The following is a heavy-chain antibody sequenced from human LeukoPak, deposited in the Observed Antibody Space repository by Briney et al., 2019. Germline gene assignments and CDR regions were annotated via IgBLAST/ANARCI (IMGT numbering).Heavy chain of an antibody. CDR1: GGSISGSDYY. J-gene: IGHJ4*02. D-gene: IGHD1-26*01. CDR3: ASAEWELPDY. CDR2: IYYSGTT. V-gene: IGHV4-30-4*01. Sequence: SQTLSLTCTVSGGSISGSDYYWTWIRQPPGKALEWLGYIYYSGTTYYNPSLKSRLSISVDTSENQFSLKLGSVNAADMAVYYCASAEWELPDYWGQGTLVTVSP.